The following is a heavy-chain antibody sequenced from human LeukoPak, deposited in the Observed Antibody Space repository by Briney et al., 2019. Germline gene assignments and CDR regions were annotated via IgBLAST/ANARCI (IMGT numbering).Heavy chain of an antibody. CDR3: ARCSGGSCYSGGYDY. CDR2: IYYSGST. CDR1: GGSISSSSYY. V-gene: IGHV4-39*07. J-gene: IGHJ4*02. Sequence: SSETLSLTCTVSGGSISSSSYYWGWIRQPPGKGLEWIGSIYYSGSTYYNPSLKSRVTISVDTSKNQFSLKLSSVTAADTAVYYCARCSGGSCYSGGYDYWGQGTLVTVSS. D-gene: IGHD2-15*01.